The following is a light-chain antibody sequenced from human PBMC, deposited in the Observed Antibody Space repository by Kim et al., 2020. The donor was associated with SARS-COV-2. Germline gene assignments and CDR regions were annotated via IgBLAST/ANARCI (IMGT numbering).Light chain of an antibody. CDR3: MQALQRGT. CDR1: QSLLHNNEYNH. V-gene: IGKV2-28*01. CDR2: LGS. J-gene: IGKJ2*01. Sequence: DIVMTQSPLSLAVTPGEPASISCRSSQSLLHNNEYNHLDWYVQKPGQSPQILIYLGSYRASGVPDRFSGSGSGTDFTLKISRVEAEDVGVDYCMQALQRGTFGQRPKLEI.